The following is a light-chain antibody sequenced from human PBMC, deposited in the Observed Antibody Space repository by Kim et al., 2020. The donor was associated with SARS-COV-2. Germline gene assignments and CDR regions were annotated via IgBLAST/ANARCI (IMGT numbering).Light chain of an antibody. CDR2: GKN. V-gene: IGLV3-19*01. Sequence: ELTPDPAVSVALGQTVRITCQGDSLRSYYASWYQQKPGQAPVLVIYGKNNRPSGIPDRFSGSSSGNTASLTITGAQAEDEADYYCNSRDSSGNHWVFGGGTQLTVL. CDR3: NSRDSSGNHWV. J-gene: IGLJ3*02. CDR1: SLRSYY.